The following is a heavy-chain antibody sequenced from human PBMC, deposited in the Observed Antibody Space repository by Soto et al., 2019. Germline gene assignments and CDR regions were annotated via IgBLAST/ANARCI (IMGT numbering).Heavy chain of an antibody. Sequence: SETLSLTCTVSGGSISSGGYYWSWIRQHPGKGLEWIGYIYYSGSTYYNPSLKSRVTISVDTSKNQFSLKLSSVTAADTAVYYCASSSDIVASPKPHFDYWGQGTLVTVSS. CDR3: ASSSDIVASPKPHFDY. J-gene: IGHJ4*02. CDR2: IYYSGST. D-gene: IGHD5-12*01. V-gene: IGHV4-31*03. CDR1: GGSISSGGYY.